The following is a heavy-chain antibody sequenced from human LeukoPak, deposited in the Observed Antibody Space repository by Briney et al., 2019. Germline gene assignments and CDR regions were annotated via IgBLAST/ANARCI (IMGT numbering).Heavy chain of an antibody. CDR1: GYTFTGYY. V-gene: IGHV1-2*02. CDR3: ARGTIFPLTSNWFDP. CDR2: INPNSGGT. D-gene: IGHD3-3*01. Sequence: ASVKVSCKASGYTFTGYYMHWVRQAPGQGLEWMGWINPNSGGTNYAQKFQGRVTMTRDTSISTAYMELSRLRSGDTAVYYCARGTIFPLTSNWFDPWGQGTLVTVSS. J-gene: IGHJ5*02.